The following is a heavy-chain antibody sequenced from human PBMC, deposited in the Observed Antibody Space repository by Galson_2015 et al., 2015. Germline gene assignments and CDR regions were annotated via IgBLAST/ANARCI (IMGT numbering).Heavy chain of an antibody. Sequence: SVKVSCKASGYTFTNNAMHWVRQAPGQRLEWVGWINVANGNTKYAQKFQGRVTINRDTSASTVYMGLSSLRSEDTAVYYCARGLNRGPALGYWGQGTLVTVSS. CDR1: GYTFTNNA. CDR2: INVANGNT. J-gene: IGHJ4*02. CDR3: ARGLNRGPALGY. D-gene: IGHD3-10*01. V-gene: IGHV1-3*01.